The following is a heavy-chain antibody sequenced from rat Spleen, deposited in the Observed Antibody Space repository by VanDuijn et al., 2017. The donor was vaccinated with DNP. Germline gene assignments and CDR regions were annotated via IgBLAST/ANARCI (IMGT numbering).Heavy chain of an antibody. CDR2: ITTSGGAT. CDR1: GLTFTNYD. Sequence: EVQLVESGGGLVQPGRSLKLSCAASGLTFTNYDMVWVRQAPTKGLEWVATITTSGGATYYRDSVKGRFTVSRDDSTSTLYLQMDSLRSEDTATYYCTRGGTYYFEYWGQGVMVTVSS. CDR3: TRGGTYYFEY. D-gene: IGHD1-9*01. V-gene: IGHV5-25*01. J-gene: IGHJ2*01.